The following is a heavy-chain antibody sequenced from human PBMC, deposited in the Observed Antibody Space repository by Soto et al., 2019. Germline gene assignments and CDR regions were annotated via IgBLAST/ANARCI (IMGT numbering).Heavy chain of an antibody. CDR2: IIPIFGTA. Sequence: QVQLVQSGAEVKKPGSSVKVSCKASGGTFSSYAISWVRQAPGQGLEWMGGIIPIFGTANYAQKFQGRVPITGDESTSTVYMGLSRLRSEDKAVYLCAGGRVVLSRVYGMDVWGQGTTVTVSS. D-gene: IGHD3-16*01. V-gene: IGHV1-69*12. J-gene: IGHJ6*02. CDR1: GGTFSSYA. CDR3: AGGRVVLSRVYGMDV.